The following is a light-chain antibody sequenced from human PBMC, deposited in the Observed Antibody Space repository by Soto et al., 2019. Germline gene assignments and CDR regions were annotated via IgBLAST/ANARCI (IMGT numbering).Light chain of an antibody. CDR3: SSYAGSNNVV. CDR2: XVS. Sequence: QSALTQPPSASGSPGXSVTISCTGTSSDVGGYNYVSWYQQHPGKAPXLMIYXVSKRPSXXPXXFXGXXXXXTXXXXXXGLQAEDEADYYCSSYAGSNNVVFGGGTKLTVL. J-gene: IGLJ2*01. V-gene: IGLV2-8*01. CDR1: SSDVGGYNY.